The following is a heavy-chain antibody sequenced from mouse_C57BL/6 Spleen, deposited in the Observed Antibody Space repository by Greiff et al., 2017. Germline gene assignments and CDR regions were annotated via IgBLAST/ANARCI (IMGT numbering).Heavy chain of an antibody. CDR1: GYAFTNYL. V-gene: IGHV1-54*01. CDR2: INPGSGGT. J-gene: IGHJ3*01. D-gene: IGHD4-1*01. Sequence: QVQLQQSGAELVRPGPSVKVSCKASGYAFTNYLIEWVKQRPGQGLEWIGVINPGSGGTNYNEKFKGKATLTADKSSSTAYMQLSSLTSEDSAVYFCARELTGTAYWGQGTLVTVSA. CDR3: ARELTGTAY.